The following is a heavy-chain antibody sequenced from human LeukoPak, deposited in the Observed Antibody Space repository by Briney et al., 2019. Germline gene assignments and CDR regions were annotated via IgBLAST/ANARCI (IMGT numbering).Heavy chain of an antibody. CDR2: IRTKTDSGPT. CDR1: GFTFSNAW. J-gene: IGHJ4*02. CDR3: TTDPAGVTTVPSSNYYFDY. Sequence: KSGGSLRLSCAASGFTFSNAWMSWVRQAPGKGLEWVGRIRTKTDSGPTVYAAPVQGRFTISRDDSKNTLYLQMNSLKTEDTAVYYCTTDPAGVTTVPSSNYYFDYWGQGTLVTVSS. D-gene: IGHD4-17*01. V-gene: IGHV3-15*01.